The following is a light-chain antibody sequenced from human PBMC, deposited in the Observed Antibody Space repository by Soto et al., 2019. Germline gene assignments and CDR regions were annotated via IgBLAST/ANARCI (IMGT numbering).Light chain of an antibody. CDR3: QQRRTL. CDR2: DAS. V-gene: IGKV3-11*01. J-gene: IGKJ3*01. Sequence: EIVLTQSPATLSLSPGERATLSCRASQSVSSYLAWYQQKPGQAPRLLIYDASNRATGIPARFSGSGSGTDFTLTISSLEPEDFAVYYCQQRRTLFGPGTKVDI. CDR1: QSVSSY.